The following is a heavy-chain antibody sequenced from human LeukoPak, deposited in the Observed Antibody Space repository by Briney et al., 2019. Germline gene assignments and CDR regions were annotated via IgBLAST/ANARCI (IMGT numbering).Heavy chain of an antibody. CDR3: ARVIGAIGTSQYYFDY. V-gene: IGHV1-2*02. J-gene: IGHJ4*02. Sequence: GASVKVSCKASGYTFTGYYMHWVRQAPGQGLEWMGWINPNSGGTNYAQKFQGRVTMTRDTSISTAYMELSRLRSDDTAVYYCARVIGAIGTSQYYFDYWGQGTLVTVSS. D-gene: IGHD3-16*02. CDR1: GYTFTGYY. CDR2: INPNSGGT.